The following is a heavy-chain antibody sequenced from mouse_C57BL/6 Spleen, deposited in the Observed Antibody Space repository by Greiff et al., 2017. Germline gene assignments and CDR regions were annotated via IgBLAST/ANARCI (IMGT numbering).Heavy chain of an antibody. CDR3: ARSGDYGGYYYAMDY. D-gene: IGHD2-4*01. CDR2: IYPRSGNT. V-gene: IGHV1-81*01. J-gene: IGHJ4*01. Sequence: QVQLQQSGAELARPGASVKLSCKASGYTFTSYGISWVKQRTGQGLEWIGEIYPRSGNTYYNEKFKGKATLTADKSSSTAYMELRSLTSEDSAVYFCARSGDYGGYYYAMDYWGQGTSVTVSS. CDR1: GYTFTSYG.